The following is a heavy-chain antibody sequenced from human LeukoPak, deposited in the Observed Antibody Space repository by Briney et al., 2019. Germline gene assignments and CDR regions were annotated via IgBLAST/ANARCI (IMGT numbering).Heavy chain of an antibody. D-gene: IGHD6-13*01. CDR3: ARGRSSQNYYYYYMDV. J-gene: IGHJ6*03. CDR2: IIPIFGTA. V-gene: IGHV1-69*05. CDR1: GGTFSSSA. Sequence: ASVKVSCKASGGTFSSSAISWVRQAPGQGLEWMGGIIPIFGTANYAQKFQGRVTITTDESTSTAYMELSSLRSEDTAVYYCARGRSSQNYYYYYMDVGGKGTTVTVSS.